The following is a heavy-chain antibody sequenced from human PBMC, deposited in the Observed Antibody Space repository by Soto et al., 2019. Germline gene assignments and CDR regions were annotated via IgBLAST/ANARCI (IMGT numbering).Heavy chain of an antibody. Sequence: GGSLRLSCAASGFTFSSYGMHWVRQAPGKGLEWVAVIWYDGSNKYYADSVKGRFTISRDNSKNTLYLQMNSLRAEDTAAYYCARDGTPWDYYYMDVWGKGTTVTVSS. CDR2: IWYDGSNK. CDR3: ARDGTPWDYYYMDV. J-gene: IGHJ6*03. CDR1: GFTFSSYG. V-gene: IGHV3-33*01. D-gene: IGHD2-15*01.